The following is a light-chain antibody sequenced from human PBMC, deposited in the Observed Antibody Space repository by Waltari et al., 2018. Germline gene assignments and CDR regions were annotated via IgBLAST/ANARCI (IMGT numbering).Light chain of an antibody. CDR3: CSYAGSFTLI. Sequence: QSALTQPASVSGSPGQSITISCPGTSSDVGSYNLVSWYQEHPGKAPKLMIYEDSKRPSGVSNRFCGSKSGKTASLTISGLQAEDEADYYCCSYAGSFTLIFGGGTKLTVL. V-gene: IGLV2-23*01. CDR1: SSDVGSYNL. J-gene: IGLJ2*01. CDR2: EDS.